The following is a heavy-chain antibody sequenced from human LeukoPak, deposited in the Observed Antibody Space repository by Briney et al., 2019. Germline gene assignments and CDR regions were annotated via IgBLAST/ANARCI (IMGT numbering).Heavy chain of an antibody. CDR1: GFTFSTYA. Sequence: GGSLRLSCAASGFTFSTYAMSWVRQAPGKGLEWVSLISGSGGSTYYADSVKGRFTISRDNGKNTLSLQMNSLRAEDTALYYCAKERLTTTTFDSWGRGTLVTVSS. CDR3: AKERLTTTTFDS. J-gene: IGHJ4*02. D-gene: IGHD4-11*01. V-gene: IGHV3-23*01. CDR2: ISGSGGST.